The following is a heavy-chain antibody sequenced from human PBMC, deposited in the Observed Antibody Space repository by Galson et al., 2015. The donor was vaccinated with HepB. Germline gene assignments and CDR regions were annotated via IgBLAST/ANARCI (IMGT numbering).Heavy chain of an antibody. CDR1: GFTFTSSA. J-gene: IGHJ4*02. CDR2: IVVGSGNT. CDR3: AADPGRYCSGGSCYSFDY. D-gene: IGHD2-15*01. V-gene: IGHV1-58*02. Sequence: SVKVSCKASGFTFTSSAMQWVRRARGQRLEWIGWIVVGSGNTNYAQKFQERVTITRDMSTSTAYMELSSLRSEDTAVYYCAADPGRYCSGGSCYSFDYWGQGTLVTVSP.